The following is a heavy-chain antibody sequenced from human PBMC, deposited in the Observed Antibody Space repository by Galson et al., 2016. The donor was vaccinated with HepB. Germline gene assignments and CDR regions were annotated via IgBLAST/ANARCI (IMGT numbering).Heavy chain of an antibody. CDR2: IYYSGRT. V-gene: IGHV4-59*01. Sequence: LSLTCTVSGASISGYYLSWIRQPPGKGLDWIGYIYYSGRTNYNPSLKSRVTISVDTSKNQFSLKLSSVTAADTAVYYCARDDSGGWYGFHYGMDVWGQGTTVTVSS. D-gene: IGHD6-19*01. J-gene: IGHJ6*02. CDR1: GASISGYY. CDR3: ARDDSGGWYGFHYGMDV.